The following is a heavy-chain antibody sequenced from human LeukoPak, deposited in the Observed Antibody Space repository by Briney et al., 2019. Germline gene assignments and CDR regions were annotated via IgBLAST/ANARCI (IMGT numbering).Heavy chain of an antibody. J-gene: IGHJ4*02. Sequence: RASVTVSCKASGYTFTSYDINWVRQATGQGLEWMGWMNPNSGNTGYAQKFQGRVTMTRNTSISTAYMELSSLRSEDTAVYYCARGPWGDYDEYYFDYWGQGTLVTVSS. V-gene: IGHV1-8*01. D-gene: IGHD4-17*01. CDR1: GYTFTSYD. CDR2: MNPNSGNT. CDR3: ARGPWGDYDEYYFDY.